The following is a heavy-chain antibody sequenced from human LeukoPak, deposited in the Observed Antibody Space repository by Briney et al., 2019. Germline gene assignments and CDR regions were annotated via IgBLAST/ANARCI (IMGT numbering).Heavy chain of an antibody. D-gene: IGHD3-10*01. Sequence: PGGSLRLSCAASGFTVSSNYMSWVRQAPGKGLELVSLIYTSGTTYYVDSVKGRFTISRDNSKNTLYLQMNSLRAEDTAVYYCARVTTSGSYKFDYWGQGMLVTVSS. CDR1: GFTVSSNY. CDR2: IYTSGTT. V-gene: IGHV3-53*01. CDR3: ARVTTSGSYKFDY. J-gene: IGHJ4*02.